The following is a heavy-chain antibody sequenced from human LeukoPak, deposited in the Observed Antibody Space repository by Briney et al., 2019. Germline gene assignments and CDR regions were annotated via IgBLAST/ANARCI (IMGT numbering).Heavy chain of an antibody. V-gene: IGHV3-23*01. CDR2: ISGSGGST. D-gene: IGHD3-10*01. Sequence: GGSLRLSCAPSGLTFSSYAMSWVRHAPGKGLEWVSAISGSGGSTYYADSVKGRFTISRDNSKNTMYLQMNSLRAEDTAVYYCARCAITMVRGAFYYYYYMDVWGKGTTVTISS. CDR3: ARCAITMVRGAFYYYYYMDV. J-gene: IGHJ6*03. CDR1: GLTFSSYA.